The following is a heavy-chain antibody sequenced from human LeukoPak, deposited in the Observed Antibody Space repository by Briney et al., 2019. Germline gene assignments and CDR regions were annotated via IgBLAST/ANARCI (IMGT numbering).Heavy chain of an antibody. CDR2: INHSGST. Sequence: SETLSLTCAVYGGSFSGYYWSWIRQPPGKGLEWIGEINHSGSTNHNPSLKSRVTISVDTSKNQFSLKLSSVTAADTAVYYCARAAGAAGGQYFDYWGQGSLVTVSS. J-gene: IGHJ4*02. V-gene: IGHV4-34*01. D-gene: IGHD6-13*01. CDR1: GGSFSGYY. CDR3: ARAAGAAGGQYFDY.